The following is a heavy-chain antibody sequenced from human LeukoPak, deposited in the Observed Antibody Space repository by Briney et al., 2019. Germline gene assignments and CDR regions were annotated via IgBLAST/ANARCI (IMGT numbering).Heavy chain of an antibody. CDR2: IRSKANNYAT. CDR3: TSLYSSAWS. V-gene: IGHV3-73*01. J-gene: IGHJ4*02. CDR1: GFTFSGSA. D-gene: IGHD6-19*01. Sequence: GGSLRLSCAASGFTFSGSAMHWDRQASGKGLEWVGRIRSKANNYATAYAASVKGRFTISRDDSKNTAYLQMNSLKTEDTAVYYCTSLYSSAWSGGQGTLVTVSS.